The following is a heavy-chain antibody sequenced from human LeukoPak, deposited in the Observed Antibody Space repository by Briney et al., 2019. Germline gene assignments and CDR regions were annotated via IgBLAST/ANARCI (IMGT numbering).Heavy chain of an antibody. J-gene: IGHJ6*03. CDR1: GYSISSGYY. CDR2: IYHSGST. CDR3: ARRKILRYFDWLTNYYYYYMDV. V-gene: IGHV4-38-2*02. D-gene: IGHD3-9*01. Sequence: PSETLFLTCTVSGYSISSGYYWGWIRQPPGKGLEWIGSIYHSGSTNYNPSLKSRVTISVDTSKNQFSLKLSSVTAADTAVYYCARRKILRYFDWLTNYYYYYMDVWGKGTTVTISS.